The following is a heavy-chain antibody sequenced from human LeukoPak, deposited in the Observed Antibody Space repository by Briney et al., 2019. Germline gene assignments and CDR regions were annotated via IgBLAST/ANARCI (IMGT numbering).Heavy chain of an antibody. Sequence: PGGSLRLSCTAAGFTFGDYAISWFRQAPGKGLQWVGFIAGKTHTGTTGYAASVKGRFSISRDDSKSVAYLEMNSLNTEDTAVYYCSRDSYGYQPEFGFAVWGPGTTVTVSS. CDR2: IAGKTHTGTT. CDR1: GFTFGDYA. D-gene: IGHD5-24*01. CDR3: SRDSYGYQPEFGFAV. V-gene: IGHV3-49*03. J-gene: IGHJ6*02.